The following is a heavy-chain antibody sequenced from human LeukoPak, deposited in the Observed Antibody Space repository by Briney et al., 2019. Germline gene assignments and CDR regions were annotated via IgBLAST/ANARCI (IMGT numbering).Heavy chain of an antibody. CDR1: GFTFSSYS. D-gene: IGHD3-22*01. CDR3: ARALNYDSSLDY. CDR2: ISSSSSYI. V-gene: IGHV3-21*01. J-gene: IGHJ4*02. Sequence: PGGSLRLSCAVSGFTFSSYSMNWVRQAPGKGLEWVSSISSSSSYIYYADSVKGRFTISRDNAKNSLYLQVNSLRAEDTAVYYCARALNYDSSLDYWGQGTLVTVSS.